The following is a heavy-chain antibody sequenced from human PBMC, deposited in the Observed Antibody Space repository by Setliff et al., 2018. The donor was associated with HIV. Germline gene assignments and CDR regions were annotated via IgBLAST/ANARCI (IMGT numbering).Heavy chain of an antibody. Sequence: GASVKVSCKASGDTFSNYVLSWVRQAPGQGLEWMGGIVLMSGTADYAQKFHGRVTITADKSTSTAYMELSSLRFEDTAVYYCAGYDYGDYLRYWGQGTLVTVSS. CDR2: IVLMSGTA. CDR3: AGYDYGDYLRY. CDR1: GDTFSNYV. D-gene: IGHD4-17*01. V-gene: IGHV1-69*06. J-gene: IGHJ4*02.